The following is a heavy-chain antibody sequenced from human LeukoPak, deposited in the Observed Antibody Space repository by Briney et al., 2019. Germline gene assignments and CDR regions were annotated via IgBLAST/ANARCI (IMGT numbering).Heavy chain of an antibody. CDR1: GYSFTSYW. CDR3: ARRPPADHNLDY. J-gene: IGHJ4*02. CDR2: IYPGDSTT. Sequence: GQSLKISCKGSGYSFTSYWIGWVRQIPGKGLEWMGIIYPGDSTTRYSPSFQGQVTISADKSISTAYLQWSSLKASDTAMYYCARRPPADHNLDYWGQGTLVTVSS. V-gene: IGHV5-51*01.